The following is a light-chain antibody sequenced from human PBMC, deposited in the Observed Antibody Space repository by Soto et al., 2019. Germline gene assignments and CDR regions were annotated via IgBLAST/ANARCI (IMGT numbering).Light chain of an antibody. V-gene: IGLV2-8*01. Sequence: QSALTQPPSASGSPGQSVTISCTGTSSDVGGYNYVSWYQQHPGKAPKLMIYEVSKRPSGVPDRFSGSKSGNTASLTVSGLQAEDDDDYYCSSYAGSNNLVFGGGTKVTVL. J-gene: IGLJ2*01. CDR1: SSDVGGYNY. CDR3: SSYAGSNNLV. CDR2: EVS.